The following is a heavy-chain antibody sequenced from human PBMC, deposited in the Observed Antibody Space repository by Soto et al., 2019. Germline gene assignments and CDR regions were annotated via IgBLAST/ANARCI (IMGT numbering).Heavy chain of an antibody. D-gene: IGHD2-21*02. CDR2: MSYNGSNK. CDR1: GFTFSSYD. J-gene: IGHJ4*02. CDR3: AKVEVYASTGAVLVTAALDY. Sequence: GSLRRACTVSGFTFSSYDMHWVRQAPGKGLEWVAVMSYNGSNKYYVDSVKGRFTISRDNSKNTLYLQMNSLRFEDTSVYYCAKVEVYASTGAVLVTAALDYWGQGTLVTVSS. V-gene: IGHV3-30*18.